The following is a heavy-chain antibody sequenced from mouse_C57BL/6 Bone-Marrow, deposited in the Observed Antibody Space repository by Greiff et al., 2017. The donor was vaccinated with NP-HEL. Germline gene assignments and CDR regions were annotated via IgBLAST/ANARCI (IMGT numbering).Heavy chain of an antibody. Sequence: QVQLQQPGAELVMPGASVKLSCKASGYTFTSYWMHWVKQRPGQGLEWIGEIDPSDSYTNYNQKFKGKSTLTVDKSSSTASMQLSSLTSEDSAVYYCARRAYLGNSPLGFDYWGQGTTLTVAS. CDR2: IDPSDSYT. CDR1: GYTFTSYW. V-gene: IGHV1-69*01. J-gene: IGHJ2*01. D-gene: IGHD2-1*01. CDR3: ARRAYLGNSPLGFDY.